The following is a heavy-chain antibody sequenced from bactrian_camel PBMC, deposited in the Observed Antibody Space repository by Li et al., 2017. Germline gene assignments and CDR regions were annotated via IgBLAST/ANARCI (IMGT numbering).Heavy chain of an antibody. CDR2: INSGGGTT. CDR1: GFMLDAYT. CDR3: AADQAGGSWDTGVAADFGY. J-gene: IGHJ6*01. V-gene: IGHV3S1*01. Sequence: HVQLVESGGGLVQPGGSLRLSCVASGFMLDAYTMYWVRQPPGKGLEWVSTINSGGGTTDYAESVKGRFTISRDDAKNTLYLQLNSLKTDDTAMYYCAADQAGGSWDTGVAADFGYWGQGTQVTVS. D-gene: IGHD6*01.